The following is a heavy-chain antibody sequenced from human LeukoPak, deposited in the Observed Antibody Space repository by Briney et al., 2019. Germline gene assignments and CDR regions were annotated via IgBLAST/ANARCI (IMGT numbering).Heavy chain of an antibody. D-gene: IGHD6-6*01. CDR3: ARDGPYSTSSTHPP. Sequence: GGSLRLSCAASGFTFSSYSMNWVRQAPGKGLEWVSSISSSSSYIYYADSVEGRFTISRDNAKNSLYLQMNSPRAEDTAVYYCARDGPYSTSSTHPPWGQGTLVTVSS. V-gene: IGHV3-21*01. CDR1: GFTFSSYS. CDR2: ISSSSSYI. J-gene: IGHJ5*02.